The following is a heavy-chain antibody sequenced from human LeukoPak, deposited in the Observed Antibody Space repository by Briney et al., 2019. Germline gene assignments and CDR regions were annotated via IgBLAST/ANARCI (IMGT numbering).Heavy chain of an antibody. CDR3: AREREWGYGSGSYRALYYYYMDV. Sequence: PSETLSLTCTVSGGSISSGSYYWSWIRQPAGKGLEWIGRIYTSGSTNYNPSLKSRVTISVDTSKNQFSLKLSSVTAADTAVYYCAREREWGYGSGSYRALYYYYMDVWGKGTTVTVSS. CDR1: GGSISSGSYY. D-gene: IGHD3-10*01. CDR2: IYTSGST. V-gene: IGHV4-61*02. J-gene: IGHJ6*03.